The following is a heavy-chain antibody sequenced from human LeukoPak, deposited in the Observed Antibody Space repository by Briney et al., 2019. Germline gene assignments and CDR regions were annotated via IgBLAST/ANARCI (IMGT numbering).Heavy chain of an antibody. CDR1: GGTFSRYA. V-gene: IGHV1-69*13. D-gene: IGHD3-16*01. J-gene: IGHJ4*02. Sequence: SVKVSCKASGGTFSRYAISWVRQAPGQGLEWMGGIIPIFGTANYAQKFQGRVTIAADESTSTAYMEMSSLRSEDTAVYYCARSPGGDPRGRLDHWGQGTLVTVSS. CDR3: ARSPGGDPRGRLDH. CDR2: IIPIFGTA.